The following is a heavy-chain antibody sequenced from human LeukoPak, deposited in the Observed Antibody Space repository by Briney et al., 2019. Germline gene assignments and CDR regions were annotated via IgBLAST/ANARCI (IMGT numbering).Heavy chain of an antibody. CDR3: TRGLTVGLDS. J-gene: IGHJ5*01. D-gene: IGHD2-15*01. Sequence: PGGSLRLSCAASGCTFSSYDMHWVRQAPGKGLEWVSSIAITGDTYYLGSVKGRFTISRENAKNSFYLQMNSLRAGDTAVYYCTRGLTVGLDSWGQGTLVTVSS. CDR2: IAITGDT. CDR1: GCTFSSYD. V-gene: IGHV3-13*04.